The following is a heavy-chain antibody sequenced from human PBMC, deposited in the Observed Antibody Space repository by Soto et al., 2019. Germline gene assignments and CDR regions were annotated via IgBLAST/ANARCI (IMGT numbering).Heavy chain of an antibody. CDR2: IYTSGST. CDR1: GGSISSYC. J-gene: IGHJ6*02. V-gene: IGHV4-4*07. CDR3: ARDSRVDTLYYYYYGMDV. D-gene: IGHD2-2*02. Sequence: SETLSLTCAVAGGSISSYCWIWIRQPAGKGLEWIGRIYTSGSTNYNPSLKSRVTMSVDTSKNQFSLKLSSVTAADTAVYYCARDSRVDTLYYYYYGMDVWGQGTTVNVS.